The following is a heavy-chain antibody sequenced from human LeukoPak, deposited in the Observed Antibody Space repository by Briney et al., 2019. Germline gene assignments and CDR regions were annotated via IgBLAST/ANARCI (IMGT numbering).Heavy chain of an antibody. CDR3: ARELSSSGYYFDS. D-gene: IGHD5-18*01. V-gene: IGHV3-21*01. J-gene: IGHJ4*02. Sequence: PGGSLRLSCEASGFSLTNYGMDWVRQAPGKRPEWVSSISSSSAYIYYADSVRGRFTISRDNAKNSLYLQMNSLRAEDTAVYYCARELSSSGYYFDSWGQGNLVTVSS. CDR1: GFSLTNYG. CDR2: ISSSSAYI.